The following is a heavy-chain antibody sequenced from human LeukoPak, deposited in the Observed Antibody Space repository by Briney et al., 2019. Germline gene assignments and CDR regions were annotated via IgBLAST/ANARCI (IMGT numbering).Heavy chain of an antibody. V-gene: IGHV1-69*13. D-gene: IGHD4-17*01. J-gene: IGHJ5*02. CDR2: IIPIFGTS. CDR3: ARADQVYGDFKWFDP. CDR1: GGTFSSNG. Sequence: ASVKVSCKASGGTFSSNGITWVRQAPGQGLEWMGGIIPIFGTSNYAQKFQGRVTIIADESKSTAYMELSSLITEDTAVYFCARADQVYGDFKWFDPWGQGTLVTVSS.